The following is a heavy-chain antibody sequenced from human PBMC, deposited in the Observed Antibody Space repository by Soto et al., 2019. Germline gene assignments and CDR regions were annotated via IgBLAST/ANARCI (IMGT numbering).Heavy chain of an antibody. D-gene: IGHD3-22*01. CDR3: ARVNPRAVVVTFLGPFDY. CDR1: GFTFSSYA. V-gene: IGHV3-30-3*01. Sequence: GGSLRLSCAASGFTFSSYAMHWVRQAPGKGLEWVAVISYDGSNKYYADSVKGRFTISRDNSKNTLYLQMNSLRAEDTAVYYCARVNPRAVVVTFLGPFDYWGQGTLVTVSS. J-gene: IGHJ4*02. CDR2: ISYDGSNK.